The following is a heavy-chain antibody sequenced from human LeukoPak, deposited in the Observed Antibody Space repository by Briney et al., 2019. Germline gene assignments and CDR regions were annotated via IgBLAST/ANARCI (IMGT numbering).Heavy chain of an antibody. J-gene: IGHJ4*02. CDR3: ARGTTGIAAAGTRGGFDY. V-gene: IGHV3-11*04. D-gene: IGHD6-13*01. CDR1: GFTFSDYY. CDR2: ISSSGGTI. Sequence: PGGSLRLSCAASGFTFSDYYMSWIRQAPGKGLEWVSYISSSGGTIYYADSVKGRFTISRDNAKNSLYLQMNSLRAEDTAVYYCARGTTGIAAAGTRGGFDYWGQGTLVTVSS.